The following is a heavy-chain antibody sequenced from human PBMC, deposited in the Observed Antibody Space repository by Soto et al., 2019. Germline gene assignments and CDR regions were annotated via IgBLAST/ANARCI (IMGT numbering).Heavy chain of an antibody. J-gene: IGHJ2*01. CDR1: GGSFSGYY. CDR3: ARESHDILTGPPWVWYFDL. D-gene: IGHD3-9*01. Sequence: QVQLQQWGAGPLRPLETLSLTCGVSGGSFSGYYWAWIRQSPGKGLEWIGEINDRGSINYNPSLKSRVSISVDTSKYHYSLNLRSATAADTAVYYCARESHDILTGPPWVWYFDLWGRGTLVTVSS. CDR2: INDRGSI. V-gene: IGHV4-34*01.